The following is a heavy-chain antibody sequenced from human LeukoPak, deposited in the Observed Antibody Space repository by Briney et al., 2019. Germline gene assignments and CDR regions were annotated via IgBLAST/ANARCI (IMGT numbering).Heavy chain of an antibody. Sequence: ASVKVSCKASGYTFTSYGISWVRQAPGQGLEWMGWISAYNDNTNYAQKLQGRVTMTTDTSTSTAYMELRSLRSDDPAVYYCARDSLLRGYDLWSGYYTLMFDYWGQGTLVTVSS. CDR2: ISAYNDNT. V-gene: IGHV1-18*01. J-gene: IGHJ4*02. CDR1: GYTFTSYG. D-gene: IGHD3-3*01. CDR3: ARDSLLRGYDLWSGYYTLMFDY.